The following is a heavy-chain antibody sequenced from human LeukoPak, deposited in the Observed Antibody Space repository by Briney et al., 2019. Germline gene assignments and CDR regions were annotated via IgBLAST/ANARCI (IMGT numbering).Heavy chain of an antibody. CDR3: ASATNSGSYYSLDY. CDR1: GGSISSSSYY. J-gene: IGHJ4*02. D-gene: IGHD1-26*01. CDR2: IYYSGST. Sequence: SETLSLTCTASGGSISSSSYYWGWIRQPPGKGLEWIGYIYYSGSTNYNPSLKSRVTISVDTSKNQFSLKLSSVTAADTAVYYCASATNSGSYYSLDYWGQGTLVTVSS. V-gene: IGHV4-61*05.